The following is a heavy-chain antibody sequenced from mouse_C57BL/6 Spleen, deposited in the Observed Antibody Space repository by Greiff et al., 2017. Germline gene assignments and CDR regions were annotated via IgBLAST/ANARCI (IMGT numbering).Heavy chain of an antibody. CDR1: GYTFTSYW. J-gene: IGHJ3*01. Sequence: VQLQQPGAELVMPGASVKLSCKASGYTFTSYWMHWVKQRPGQGLEWIGEIDPSDSYTNYNQKFKGKSTLTVDKSSSTAYMQLSSLTSEDSAVYYCARGPAQAPFAYWGQGTLVTVSA. V-gene: IGHV1-69*01. CDR3: ARGPAQAPFAY. D-gene: IGHD3-2*02. CDR2: IDPSDSYT.